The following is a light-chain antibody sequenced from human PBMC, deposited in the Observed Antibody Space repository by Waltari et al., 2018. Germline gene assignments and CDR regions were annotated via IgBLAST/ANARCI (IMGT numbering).Light chain of an antibody. CDR1: NPTLGPNS. CDR3: AAWDDSLSRWL. J-gene: IGLJ3*02. V-gene: IGLV1-47*01. CDR2: RNN. Sequence: QSLLTQPPSASGPPGQRVNISSSGRNPTLGPNSVSWYQHVPGAAPKLLIYRNNQRPSGVPDRFSGSRSGTSASLAISGLRSEDEADYYCAAWDDSLSRWLLGGGTKLTVL.